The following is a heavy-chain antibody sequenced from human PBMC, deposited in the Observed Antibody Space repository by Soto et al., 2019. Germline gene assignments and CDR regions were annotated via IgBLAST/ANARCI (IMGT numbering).Heavy chain of an antibody. J-gene: IGHJ4*02. Sequence: SETLSLTCSVSGGAISGSYWSWIRQSPGKGLEWLGYVYYTGSTNYSPSLRSRVSISVDTSKNEFSLRLSSVTAADTAVYFCARSVAVPGAHIDYWGQGTQVTVSS. CDR3: ARSVAVPGAHIDY. V-gene: IGHV4-59*01. CDR2: VYYTGST. CDR1: GGAISGSY. D-gene: IGHD6-19*01.